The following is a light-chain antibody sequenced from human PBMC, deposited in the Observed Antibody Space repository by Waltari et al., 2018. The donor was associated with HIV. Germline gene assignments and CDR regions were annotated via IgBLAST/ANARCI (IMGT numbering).Light chain of an antibody. J-gene: IGLJ2*01. CDR3: AAWDDGLDTPV. CDR2: TNN. Sequence: QSVLTQTPSMSGTPGQRVTISCSGRPSNVGSYYVYWYQQFPRTTPRLVIHTNNQRPSGVPDRFSASKSGTSAFLAINSLRSEDEAIYFCAAWDDGLDTPVFGGGTSLTVL. V-gene: IGLV1-47*01. CDR1: PSNVGSYY.